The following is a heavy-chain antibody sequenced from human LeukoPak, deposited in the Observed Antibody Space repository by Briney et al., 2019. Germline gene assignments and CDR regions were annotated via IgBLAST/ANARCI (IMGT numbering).Heavy chain of an antibody. D-gene: IGHD6-13*01. Sequence: KPSETLSLTCSVSGYAISSGYYWGWIRQPPGKGLEWIGTIYHSGSTYYNPSLKSRVTISVDTSKNQFSLKLSSVTAADTAVYYCARGYSSSWYFNWFDPWGQGTLVTVSS. V-gene: IGHV4-38-2*02. J-gene: IGHJ5*02. CDR3: ARGYSSSWYFNWFDP. CDR1: GYAISSGYY. CDR2: IYHSGST.